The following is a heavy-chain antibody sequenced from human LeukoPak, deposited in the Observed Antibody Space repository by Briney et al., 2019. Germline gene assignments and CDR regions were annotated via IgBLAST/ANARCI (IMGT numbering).Heavy chain of an antibody. Sequence: ASVKVSCKASGYTFTSYGISWVRQAPGQGLEWMGWISAYNGNTNYAQKLQGRVTMTTDTSTSTAYMELRGLRSDDTAVYYCAREVVVVPAAMGHYDFWSGYYTGDAFDIWGQGTMVTVSS. CDR3: AREVVVVPAAMGHYDFWSGYYTGDAFDI. CDR1: GYTFTSYG. D-gene: IGHD3-3*01. CDR2: ISAYNGNT. J-gene: IGHJ3*02. V-gene: IGHV1-18*01.